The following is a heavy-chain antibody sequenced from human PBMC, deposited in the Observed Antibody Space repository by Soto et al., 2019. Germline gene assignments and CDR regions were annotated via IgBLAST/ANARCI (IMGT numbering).Heavy chain of an antibody. CDR2: INHSGST. V-gene: IGHV4-34*01. Sequence: QVQLQQWGAGLLKPSETLSLTCAVYGGSFSGYYWTWIRQPPGTGLEWIGEINHSGSTNYNPSLKSRVTTPVDTSKNQLSLKLPSVTAAYTAVYYCARDKIAGLFDYWGQGTLVTVSS. CDR1: GGSFSGYY. J-gene: IGHJ4*02. D-gene: IGHD2-21*01. CDR3: ARDKIAGLFDY.